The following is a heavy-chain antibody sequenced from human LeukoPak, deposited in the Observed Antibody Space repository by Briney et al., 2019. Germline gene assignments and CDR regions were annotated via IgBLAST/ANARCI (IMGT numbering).Heavy chain of an antibody. CDR2: INIDERIT. D-gene: IGHD3-10*01. CDR3: FREGGD. J-gene: IGHJ4*02. CDR1: GFTFSSYA. V-gene: IGHV3-74*01. Sequence: GGSLRLSCAASGFTFSSYAMHWVRQAPGKGLVWVSYINIDERITGYADSVKGRFTISRDNAKNTLYLQMNSLRAEDTAIYYCFREGGDWGQGTLVTVSS.